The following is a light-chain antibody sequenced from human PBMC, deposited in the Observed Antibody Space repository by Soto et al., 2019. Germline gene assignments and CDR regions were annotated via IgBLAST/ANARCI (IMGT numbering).Light chain of an antibody. Sequence: QSALTQPPSVSGTPGQRVTISCTGSSSNIGARYDVHWYLQLPGTAPKLLIHTNTNRPSGVPDRFSGSKSGTSASLAITGLQAEDEADNYCQSYDTSLSVVFGGGTKLTVL. CDR2: TNT. V-gene: IGLV1-40*01. J-gene: IGLJ2*01. CDR3: QSYDTSLSVV. CDR1: SSNIGARYD.